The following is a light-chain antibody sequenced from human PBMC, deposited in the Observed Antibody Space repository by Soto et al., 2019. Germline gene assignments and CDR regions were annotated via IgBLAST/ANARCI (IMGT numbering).Light chain of an antibody. CDR2: WAS. J-gene: IGKJ2*01. CDR1: QSVLYSSDNKNY. Sequence: DIVMSQSPDSLAVSLGERAAINCRSSQSVLYSSDNKNYLAWYQQKPGQPPKLLIYWASTQESGVPDRFSGSGSGTDFTLTISSLQAEDVAVYYCQQYYSTLYTFGQGTKLEI. CDR3: QQYYSTLYT. V-gene: IGKV4-1*01.